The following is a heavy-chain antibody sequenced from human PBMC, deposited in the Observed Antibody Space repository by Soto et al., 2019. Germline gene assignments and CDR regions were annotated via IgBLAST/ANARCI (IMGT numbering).Heavy chain of an antibody. CDR1: GFTFSSYG. CDR3: ARARSGHYYYYGMDV. CDR2: ISSSSSYI. D-gene: IGHD3-10*01. V-gene: IGHV3-21*01. Sequence: EVQLVESGGGLVKPGGSLRLSCAASGFTFSSYGMNWVRQAPGKGLEWVSSISSSSSYIYYADSVKGRFTISRDNAKNSLYLQMNSLRAEDTAVYYCARARSGHYYYYGMDVWGQGTTVTVSS. J-gene: IGHJ6*02.